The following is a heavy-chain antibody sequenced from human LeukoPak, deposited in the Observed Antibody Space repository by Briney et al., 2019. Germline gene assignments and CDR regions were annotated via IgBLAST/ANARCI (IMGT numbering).Heavy chain of an antibody. D-gene: IGHD1-14*01. CDR3: ARVGPWVNPDYYYYYMDV. CDR2: IRSKTNNYAT. Sequence: GGSLRLSCAASGFTFSGSALHWVRQASGKGLEWIGRIRSKTNNYATTYAASVTGRFTISRDDAENTAYLQMNSLRAEDTAVYYCARVGPWVNPDYYYYYMDVWGKGTTVTVSS. V-gene: IGHV3-73*01. CDR1: GFTFSGSA. J-gene: IGHJ6*03.